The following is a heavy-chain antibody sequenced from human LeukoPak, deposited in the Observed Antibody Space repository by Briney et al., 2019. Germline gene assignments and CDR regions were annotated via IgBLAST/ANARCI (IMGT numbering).Heavy chain of an antibody. CDR1: GFTVSSNS. Sequence: GGSLRLSCAASGFTVSSNSMTWVRQAPGKGLEWVSLIYSGGSTYYADSVKGRFTISRDNSKNTLYLQMNSLRAEDTAVYYCARALPYYDSSGYYGGLGFDPWGQGTLVTVSS. D-gene: IGHD3-22*01. V-gene: IGHV3-53*01. J-gene: IGHJ5*02. CDR2: IYSGGST. CDR3: ARALPYYDSSGYYGGLGFDP.